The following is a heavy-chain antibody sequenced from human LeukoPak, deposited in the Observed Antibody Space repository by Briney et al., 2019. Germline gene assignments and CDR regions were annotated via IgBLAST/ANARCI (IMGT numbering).Heavy chain of an antibody. V-gene: IGHV3-21*01. CDR1: GFTFSSYS. Sequence: GGSLRLSCAASGFTFSSYSMNWVRQAPGKGLEWVSSISSSSSYIYYADSVKGRFTISRDNAKNSLYLQMNSLRAEDTAVYYCASAQRDGYNYYFDYWGQGTLVTVSS. CDR2: ISSSSSYI. CDR3: ASAQRDGYNYYFDY. D-gene: IGHD5-24*01. J-gene: IGHJ4*02.